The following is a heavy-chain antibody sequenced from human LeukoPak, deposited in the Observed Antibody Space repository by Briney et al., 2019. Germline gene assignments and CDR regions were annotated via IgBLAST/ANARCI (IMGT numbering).Heavy chain of an antibody. Sequence: PSETLSLTCTVSGGSISSGGYYWSWIRQHPGKGLEWIGYIYYSGSTYYNPSLKSRVTISVDTSKNQFSLKLSSVTAADTAVYYCARGYYDSHNDAFDIWGQGTMVTVSS. CDR3: ARGYYDSHNDAFDI. CDR1: GGSISSGGYY. D-gene: IGHD3-22*01. CDR2: IYYSGST. V-gene: IGHV4-31*03. J-gene: IGHJ3*02.